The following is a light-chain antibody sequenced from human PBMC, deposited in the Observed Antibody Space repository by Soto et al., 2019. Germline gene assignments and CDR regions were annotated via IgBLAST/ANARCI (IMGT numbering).Light chain of an antibody. CDR2: GAS. V-gene: IGKV3-15*01. Sequence: EIVMTQSPATLSVSPGERATLSCRASQSVSINLALYQQKPGQAPRLLIYGASTRATGIPARFSGSGSGTEFTLTISSLQSEDFAVYYCQQYNNWPRTFGQGTKVEIK. CDR1: QSVSIN. J-gene: IGKJ1*01. CDR3: QQYNNWPRT.